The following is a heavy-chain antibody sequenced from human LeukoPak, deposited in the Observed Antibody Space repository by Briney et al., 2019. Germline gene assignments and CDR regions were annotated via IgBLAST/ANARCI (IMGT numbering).Heavy chain of an antibody. Sequence: GGSLRLSCAASGFTFNNYWMHWVRQAPGKGLVWVSRINSDGSTITYADSVKGRFTISRDNAKNTLYLQMNSLRAEDTAVYYCARHPGGSYPYYFDYWGQGTLVTVSS. CDR3: ARHPGGSYPYYFDY. CDR2: INSDGSTI. CDR1: GFTFNNYW. J-gene: IGHJ4*02. V-gene: IGHV3-74*01. D-gene: IGHD1-26*01.